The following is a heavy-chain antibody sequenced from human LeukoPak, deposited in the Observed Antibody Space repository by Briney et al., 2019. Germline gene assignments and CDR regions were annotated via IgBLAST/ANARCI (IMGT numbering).Heavy chain of an antibody. CDR1: GYVFTGYY. D-gene: IGHD4-17*01. CDR2: INPNSGGT. J-gene: IGHJ2*01. Sequence: ASVKVSCKASGYVFTGYYMHWVRQAPGQGLEWMGWINPNSGGTKYAQKFQGRVTMTRDTSISTAYMELSRLRSDDTAVYYCARVNQDYGDYLGWYFDLWGRGTLVTVSS. CDR3: ARVNQDYGDYLGWYFDL. V-gene: IGHV1-2*02.